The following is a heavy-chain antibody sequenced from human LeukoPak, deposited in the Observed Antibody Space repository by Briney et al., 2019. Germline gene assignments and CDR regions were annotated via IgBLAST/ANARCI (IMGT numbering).Heavy chain of an antibody. V-gene: IGHV1-24*01. CDR1: GYTLTELS. CDR2: FDPEDGET. CDR3: ASLPMIVVVNDAFDI. D-gene: IGHD3-22*01. Sequence: ASVKVSCKVSGYTLTELSMHWVRQAPGKGLEWMGGFDPEDGETIYAQKFQGRVTMTEDTSTDTAYMELSSLRAEDTAVYYCASLPMIVVVNDAFDIWGQGTMVTVSS. J-gene: IGHJ3*02.